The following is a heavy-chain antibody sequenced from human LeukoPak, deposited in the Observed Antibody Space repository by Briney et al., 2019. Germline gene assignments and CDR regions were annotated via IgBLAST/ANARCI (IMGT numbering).Heavy chain of an antibody. Sequence: GGSLRLSCAASGFTFSSYAMSWVRQAPGKGLEWFSAISGSGGSTYYADSVKGRFTISRDNSKNTLYLQMNSLRAEDTAVYYCARQYCSSTSCLDAFDIWGQGTMVTVSS. CDR2: ISGSGGST. V-gene: IGHV3-23*01. CDR3: ARQYCSSTSCLDAFDI. J-gene: IGHJ3*02. CDR1: GFTFSSYA. D-gene: IGHD2-2*01.